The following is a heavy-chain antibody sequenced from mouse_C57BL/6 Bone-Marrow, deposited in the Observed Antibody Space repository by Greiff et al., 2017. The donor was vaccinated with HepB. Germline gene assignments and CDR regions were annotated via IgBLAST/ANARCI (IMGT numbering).Heavy chain of an antibody. Sequence: EVQLQRSGAELVRPGASVKLSCTASGFNIKDDYMHWVKQRPEQGLEWIGWIDPENGDTEYASKFQGKATITADTSSNTAYLQLSSLTSEDTAVYYCTVITTVVGAYWGQGTLVTVSA. CDR3: TVITTVVGAY. CDR2: IDPENGDT. J-gene: IGHJ3*01. CDR1: GFNIKDDY. D-gene: IGHD1-1*01. V-gene: IGHV14-4*01.